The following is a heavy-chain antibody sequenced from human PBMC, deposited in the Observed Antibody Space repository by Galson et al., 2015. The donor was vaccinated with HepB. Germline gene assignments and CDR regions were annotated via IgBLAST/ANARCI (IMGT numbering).Heavy chain of an antibody. CDR1: GFTFSRYA. Sequence: LRLSCAASGFTFSRYAMNWVRQAPGRGLEWISSITGPGGGTYSADSVKGRFTISRDNSRNTLFLHIDSLRAEDTAVYYCATTRDDFWSGYWFDSWGQGTLVTVSS. V-gene: IGHV3-23*01. D-gene: IGHD3-3*01. CDR3: ATTRDDFWSGYWFDS. J-gene: IGHJ5*01. CDR2: ITGPGGGT.